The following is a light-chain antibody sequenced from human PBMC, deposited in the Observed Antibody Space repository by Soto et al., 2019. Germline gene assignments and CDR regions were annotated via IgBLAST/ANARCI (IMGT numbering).Light chain of an antibody. Sequence: DIQMTQSPSSLSASVGDRVTITCQASQDIRKYLNWYQQKPGKAPKLLIYDVSNLETGVPSRFSGGGSGTYFALTIRGLQPEDIATYYCQQYNSLPRTFGQGTKVEIK. J-gene: IGKJ1*01. CDR2: DVS. CDR3: QQYNSLPRT. CDR1: QDIRKY. V-gene: IGKV1-33*01.